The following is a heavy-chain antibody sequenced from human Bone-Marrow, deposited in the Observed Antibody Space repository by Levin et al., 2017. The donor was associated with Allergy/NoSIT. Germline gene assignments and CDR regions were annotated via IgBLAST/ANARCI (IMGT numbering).Heavy chain of an antibody. CDR3: ARDHYDSSGYLAFGAFDI. Sequence: GGSLRLSCAASGFTFSSYAMHWVRQAPGKGLEWVAVISYDGSNKYYADSVKGRFTISRDNSKNTLYLQMNSLRAEDTAVYYCARDHYDSSGYLAFGAFDIWGQGTMVTVSS. J-gene: IGHJ3*02. CDR2: ISYDGSNK. CDR1: GFTFSSYA. D-gene: IGHD3-22*01. V-gene: IGHV3-30*04.